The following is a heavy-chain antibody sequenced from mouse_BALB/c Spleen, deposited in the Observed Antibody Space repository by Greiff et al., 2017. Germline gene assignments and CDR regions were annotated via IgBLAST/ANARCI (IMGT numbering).Heavy chain of an antibody. Sequence: VKLMESGPGLVAPSQSLSITCTVSGFSLTSYDISWIRQPPGKGLEWLGVIWTGGGTNYNSAFMSRLSISKDNSKSQVFLKMNSLQTDDTAIYYCVRDNYAMDYWGQGTSVTVSS. CDR1: GFSLTSYD. CDR3: VRDNYAMDY. CDR2: IWTGGGT. V-gene: IGHV2-9-2*01. J-gene: IGHJ4*01.